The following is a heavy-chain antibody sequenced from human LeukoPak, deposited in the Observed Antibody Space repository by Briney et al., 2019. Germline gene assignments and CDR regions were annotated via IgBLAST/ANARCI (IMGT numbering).Heavy chain of an antibody. V-gene: IGHV3-23*01. CDR1: GFTFSSYA. D-gene: IGHD5-18*01. CDR2: ISGSGGGT. Sequence: GASLRLSCAASGFTFSSYAMSWVRQAPGKGLEWVSAISGSGGGTYYADSVKGRFTISRDNTNNTLYLQMNSLRAEDTAVYYCAKGGRDSAESDDYDYWGQGTLVTVSS. J-gene: IGHJ4*02. CDR3: AKGGRDSAESDDYDY.